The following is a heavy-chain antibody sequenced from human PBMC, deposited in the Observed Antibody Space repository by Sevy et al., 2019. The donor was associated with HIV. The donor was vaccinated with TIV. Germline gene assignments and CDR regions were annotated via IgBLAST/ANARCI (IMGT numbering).Heavy chain of an antibody. CDR3: AKVYDSSGYYFVRIAYFDY. J-gene: IGHJ4*02. CDR2: SSGGGGST. Sequence: GGSLRLSCAASGFTFSSYAMSWVRQAPGKGLEWVSVSSGGGGSTYYADSVKGCLTISRDNSKNTLYMQMNSLRAADTAVYYCAKVYDSSGYYFVRIAYFDYWGQGTLVTVSS. CDR1: GFTFSSYA. V-gene: IGHV3-23*01. D-gene: IGHD3-22*01.